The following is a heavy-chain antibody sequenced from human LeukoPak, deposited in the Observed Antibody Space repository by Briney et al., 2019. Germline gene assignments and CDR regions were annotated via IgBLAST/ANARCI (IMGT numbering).Heavy chain of an antibody. CDR3: ARAGRTTRYNWFDP. J-gene: IGHJ5*02. D-gene: IGHD4-17*01. CDR1: GFTFSDYY. V-gene: IGHV3-11*01. CDR2: ISSSGSTI. Sequence: GGSLRLSCAASGFTFSDYYMSWIRQAPGKGLEWVSYISSSGSTIYYADSVKGRFTISGDNAKNSLYLQMNSLRAEDTAVYYCARAGRTTRYNWFDPWGQGTLVTVSS.